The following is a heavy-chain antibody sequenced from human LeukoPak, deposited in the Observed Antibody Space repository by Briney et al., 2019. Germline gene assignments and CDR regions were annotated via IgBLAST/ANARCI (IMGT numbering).Heavy chain of an antibody. CDR1: GFTFSSYT. Sequence: GGSLRLSCSASGFTFSSYTMNWVRQAPGKGLQWVSSISGRSTYIFYADSVKGRFTISRDNAKNSLSLQTNSLRAEDTAVYYCARGLGTTVTNEYYYDSSGYYDGGLDYWGQGTLVTVSS. CDR3: ARGLGTTVTNEYYYDSSGYYDGGLDY. D-gene: IGHD3-22*01. J-gene: IGHJ4*02. V-gene: IGHV3-21*01. CDR2: ISGRSTYI.